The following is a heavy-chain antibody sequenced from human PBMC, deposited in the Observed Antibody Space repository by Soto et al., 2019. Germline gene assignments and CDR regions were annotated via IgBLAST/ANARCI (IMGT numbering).Heavy chain of an antibody. CDR2: ISVDNGNT. Sequence: ASVKVSCKASGYTSSTSGFTWVRQAPGQGLEWMGWISVDNGNTNYSPKFQGRVAMTTDTSSNTAYMDLRSLTSDDTAVYYCAIGLLLIRGVITIDYWGQGTLVTVSS. CDR3: AIGLLLIRGVITIDY. J-gene: IGHJ4*02. CDR1: GYTSSTSG. V-gene: IGHV1-18*01. D-gene: IGHD3-10*01.